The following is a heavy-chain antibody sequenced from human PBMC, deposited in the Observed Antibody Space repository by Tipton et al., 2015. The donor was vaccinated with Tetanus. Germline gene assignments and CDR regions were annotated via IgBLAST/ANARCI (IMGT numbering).Heavy chain of an antibody. CDR2: INTSGSS. Sequence: GLVKPSETLSLTCTVSRGPISSYYWSWIRQPAGMGLEWIGRINTSGSSDYNPSLKGRVTMSIDTSGNRFSLDLTSVTAADTAIYYCARASHFQWERVRLDYWGQGLRVTVSS. D-gene: IGHD1-1*01. CDR3: ARASHFQWERVRLDY. CDR1: RGPISSYY. J-gene: IGHJ4*02. V-gene: IGHV4-4*07.